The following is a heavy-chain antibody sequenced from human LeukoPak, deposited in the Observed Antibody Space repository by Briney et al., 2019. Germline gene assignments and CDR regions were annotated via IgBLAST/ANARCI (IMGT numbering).Heavy chain of an antibody. J-gene: IGHJ4*02. D-gene: IGHD5-12*01. CDR3: ARDGYSGYDYRYYFDY. CDR1: GFTFSSYA. Sequence: PGGSLRLSCAASGFTFSSYAMSWVRQAPGKGLEWVSAISGSGGSTYYADSVKGRFTISRDNAKNSLYLQMNSLRAEDTAVYYCARDGYSGYDYRYYFDYWGQGTLVTVSS. CDR2: ISGSGGST. V-gene: IGHV3-23*01.